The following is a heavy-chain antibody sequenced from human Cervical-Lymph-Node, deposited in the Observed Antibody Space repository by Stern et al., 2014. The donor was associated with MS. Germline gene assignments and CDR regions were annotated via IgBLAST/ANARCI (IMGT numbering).Heavy chain of an antibody. CDR1: GGSISRSKW. Sequence: QVQLQESGPGVVKPSGTLSLTCVVSGGSISRSKWRSWVRQPPGKGLEWIGEVSHLGSTNYNPSLKSRVSISLDKPNNQVSLKMDSVTAADTAVYYCASGHDAFALWGQGTLVTVSS. CDR2: VSHLGST. V-gene: IGHV4-4*02. CDR3: ASGHDAFAL. J-gene: IGHJ3*01.